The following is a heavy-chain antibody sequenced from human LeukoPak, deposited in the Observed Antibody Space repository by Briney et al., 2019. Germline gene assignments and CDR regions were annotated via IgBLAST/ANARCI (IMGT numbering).Heavy chain of an antibody. Sequence: PSETLSLTCAVYGGSFSGSYWSWIRQPPGKGLEWIGEINHSGSTNYNPSLKSRVTISVDTSKNQFSLKLSSVTAADTAVYYCARYSSGWLLFDYWGQGTLVTVSS. CDR3: ARYSSGWLLFDY. CDR2: INHSGST. CDR1: GGSFSGSY. J-gene: IGHJ4*02. V-gene: IGHV4-34*01. D-gene: IGHD6-19*01.